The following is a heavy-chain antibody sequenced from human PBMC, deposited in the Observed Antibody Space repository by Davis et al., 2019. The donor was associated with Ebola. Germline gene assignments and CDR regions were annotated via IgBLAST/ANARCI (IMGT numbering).Heavy chain of an antibody. CDR1: GFTFSNYA. V-gene: IGHV3-7*01. J-gene: IGHJ6*04. D-gene: IGHD2-2*01. CDR3: ARVVVVPAAMRGYYYYYGMDV. CDR2: IKQDGSEK. Sequence: GESLKISCVASGFTFSNYAMSWVRQAPGKGLEWVANIKQDGSEKYYVDSVKGRFTISRDNAKNSLYLQMNSLRDEDTAVYYCARVVVVPAAMRGYYYYYGMDVWGKGTTVTVSS.